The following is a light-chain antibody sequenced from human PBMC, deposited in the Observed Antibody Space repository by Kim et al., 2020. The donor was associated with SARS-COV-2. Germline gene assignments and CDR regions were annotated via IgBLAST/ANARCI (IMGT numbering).Light chain of an antibody. Sequence: GQSITISCTGTSNDVGGYNYVSWYQQHPGKAPKLMIYDVTKRPSGVSNRFSGSKSGNTASLTISGLQAEDESDYYCSSYARSNTYVFGTGTKVTVL. CDR1: SNDVGGYNY. CDR2: DVT. J-gene: IGLJ1*01. V-gene: IGLV2-14*03. CDR3: SSYARSNTYV.